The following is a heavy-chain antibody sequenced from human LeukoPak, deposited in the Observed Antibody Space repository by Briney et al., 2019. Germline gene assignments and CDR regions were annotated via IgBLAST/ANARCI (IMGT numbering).Heavy chain of an antibody. CDR1: GGSISSGGYS. CDR3: AGTAAAGYMDV. D-gene: IGHD6-13*01. J-gene: IGHJ6*03. V-gene: IGHV4-30-4*07. CDR2: IYYSGST. Sequence: SETLSLTCAVSGGSISSGGYSWSWIRQPPGKGLEWIGYIYYSGSTYYNPSLKSRVTISVDTSKNQFSLKLSSVTAADTTVYYCAGTAAAGYMDVWAKGTTVTVSS.